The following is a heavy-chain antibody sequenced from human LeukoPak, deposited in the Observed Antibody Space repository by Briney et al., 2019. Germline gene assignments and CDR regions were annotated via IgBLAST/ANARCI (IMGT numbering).Heavy chain of an antibody. CDR3: ARDPPFEGLRLGELSSYYFDY. CDR2: IIPILGIA. Sequence: SVKVSCKASGSTFTGYYMHWVRQAPGQGLEWMGRIIPILGIANYAQKFQGRVTITADKSTSTAYMELSSLRSEDTAVYYCARDPPFEGLRLGELSSYYFDYWGQGTLVTVSS. D-gene: IGHD3-16*02. J-gene: IGHJ4*02. V-gene: IGHV1-69*04. CDR1: GSTFTGYY.